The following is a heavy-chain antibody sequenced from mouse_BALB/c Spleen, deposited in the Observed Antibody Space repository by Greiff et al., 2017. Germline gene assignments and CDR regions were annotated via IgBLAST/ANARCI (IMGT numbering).Heavy chain of an antibody. D-gene: IGHD2-12*01. J-gene: IGHJ3*01. CDR2: IDPANGNT. V-gene: IGHV14-3*02. CDR1: GFNIKDTY. Sequence: EVQRVESGAELVKPGASVKLSCTASGFNIKDTYMHWVKQRPEQGLEWIGRIDPANGNTKYDPKFQGKATITADTSSNTAYLQLSSLTSEDTAVYYCAHDAYWGQGTLVTVSA. CDR3: AHDAY.